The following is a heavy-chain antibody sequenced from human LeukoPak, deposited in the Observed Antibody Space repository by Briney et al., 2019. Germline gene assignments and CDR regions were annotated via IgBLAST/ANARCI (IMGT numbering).Heavy chain of an antibody. D-gene: IGHD1-14*01. CDR2: ISHSGNI. CDR3: ARGGLTFGGN. J-gene: IGHJ4*02. V-gene: IGHV4-4*02. CDR1: GGSISSSNW. Sequence: SETLSLTCAVSGGSISSSNWWSWVRQPPGQGLEWIGEISHSGNINYNPSLKSRVTISVDKSKNQFSLKLTSVTAADTAVYYCARGGLTFGGNWGQGTLVTVSS.